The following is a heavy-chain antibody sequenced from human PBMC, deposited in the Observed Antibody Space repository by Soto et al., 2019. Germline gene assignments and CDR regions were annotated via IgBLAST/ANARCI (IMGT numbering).Heavy chain of an antibody. V-gene: IGHV3-9*01. D-gene: IGHD6-13*01. J-gene: IGHJ4*02. CDR2: ISWNSGSI. CDR1: GFTFDDYA. Sequence: PGGSLRLSXAASGFTFDDYAMHWVRQAPGKGLEWVSGISWNSGSIGYADSVKGRFTISRDNAKNSLYLQMNSLRAEDTALYYCAKDMRYSSSWYYFDYWGQGTLVTVSS. CDR3: AKDMRYSSSWYYFDY.